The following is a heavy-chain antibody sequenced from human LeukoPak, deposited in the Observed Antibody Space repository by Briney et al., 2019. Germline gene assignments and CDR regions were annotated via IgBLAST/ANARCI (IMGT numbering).Heavy chain of an antibody. CDR2: ISYDGSNK. CDR3: ARYGGVLRYFDTVGYFDY. Sequence: PGGSLRLSYAASGFTFSSYAMHWVRQAPGKGLEWVAVISYDGSNKYYADSVKGRFTISRDNSKNTLYLQMNSLRAEDTAVYYCARYGGVLRYFDTVGYFDYWGQGTLVTVSS. CDR1: GFTFSSYA. D-gene: IGHD3-9*01. V-gene: IGHV3-30*04. J-gene: IGHJ4*02.